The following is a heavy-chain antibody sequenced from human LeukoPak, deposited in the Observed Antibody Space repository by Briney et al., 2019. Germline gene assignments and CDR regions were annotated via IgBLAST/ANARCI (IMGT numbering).Heavy chain of an antibody. Sequence: PSETLSLTCTVPGGSISTYYWSWIRQPVGKGLEWIGYIYYNESTNYNPSVKSRVTISADTSKNQFSLKLRSVTAADTAVYYCARGRWLVNYWGQGTPVTVSS. CDR1: GGSISTYY. J-gene: IGHJ4*02. D-gene: IGHD6-19*01. V-gene: IGHV4-59*01. CDR3: ARGRWLVNY. CDR2: IYYNEST.